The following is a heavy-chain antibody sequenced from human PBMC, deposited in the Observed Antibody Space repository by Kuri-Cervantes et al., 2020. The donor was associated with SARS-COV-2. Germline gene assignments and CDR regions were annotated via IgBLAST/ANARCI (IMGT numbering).Heavy chain of an antibody. CDR2: IDPSDSYT. Sequence: GESLKISCKGSGYSFTSYWISWVRQMPGKGLEWMGRIDPSDSYTNYSPSFQGHVTISADKSISTAYLQWSSLKASDTAMYYCARRRREGCTGGVCYRDYFDYCGQGTLVTVSS. CDR1: GYSFTSYW. D-gene: IGHD2-8*02. J-gene: IGHJ4*02. V-gene: IGHV5-10-1*01. CDR3: ARRRREGCTGGVCYRDYFDY.